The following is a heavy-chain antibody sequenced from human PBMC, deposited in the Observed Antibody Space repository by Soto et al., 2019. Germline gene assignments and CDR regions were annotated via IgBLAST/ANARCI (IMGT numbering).Heavy chain of an antibody. CDR3: ARVSYDSSGYYRNYYFDY. Sequence: GVSLRLSWAASGFNFSDYYMSWIRQAPGKGLEWVSYISSSSSYTNYADSVKGRFTISRDNAKNSLYLQMNSLRAEDTAVYYCARVSYDSSGYYRNYYFDYWGQGTLVTVSS. CDR2: ISSSSSYT. V-gene: IGHV3-11*06. CDR1: GFNFSDYY. D-gene: IGHD3-22*01. J-gene: IGHJ4*02.